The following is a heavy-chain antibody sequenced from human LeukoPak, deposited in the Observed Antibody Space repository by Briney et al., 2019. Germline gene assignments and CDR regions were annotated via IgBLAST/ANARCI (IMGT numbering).Heavy chain of an antibody. J-gene: IGHJ4*02. CDR2: IKQDGSEK. V-gene: IGHV3-7*03. CDR1: GFTLSSYW. Sequence: PGGSLRLSCAASGFTLSSYWMSWVRQAPGKGLEWVANIKQDGSEKYYVDSVKGRFTISGDNAKNSLYLQMNSLRAEDTAVYYCARAFYGDYYFDYWGQGTLVTVSS. CDR3: ARAFYGDYYFDY. D-gene: IGHD4-17*01.